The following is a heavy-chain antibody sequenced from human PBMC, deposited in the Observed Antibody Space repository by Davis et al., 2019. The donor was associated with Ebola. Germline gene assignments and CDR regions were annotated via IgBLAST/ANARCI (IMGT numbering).Heavy chain of an antibody. Sequence: SVKVSCKASGGTFSSYAISWVRQAPGQGLEWMGGINPILGIANYAQKFQGRVTITADKSTSTAYMELSSLRSEDTAVYYCARGRGDCSSTSCYYYYYMDVWGKGTTVTVSS. D-gene: IGHD2-2*01. V-gene: IGHV1-69*10. CDR2: INPILGIA. CDR3: ARGRGDCSSTSCYYYYYMDV. CDR1: GGTFSSYA. J-gene: IGHJ6*03.